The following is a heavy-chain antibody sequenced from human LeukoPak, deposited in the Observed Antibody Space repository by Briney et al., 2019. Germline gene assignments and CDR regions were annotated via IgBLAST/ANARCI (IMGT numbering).Heavy chain of an antibody. CDR3: AKFPGDYYGSGLIDY. V-gene: IGHV3-30*18. CDR1: GFTFSSYG. D-gene: IGHD3-10*01. Sequence: GGSLRLSCAASGFTFSSYGMPWVRQAPGKGLEWVAVISYDGSNKYYADSVKGRFTISRDNSKNTLYLQMNSLRAEDTAVYYCAKFPGDYYGSGLIDYWGQGTLVTVSS. CDR2: ISYDGSNK. J-gene: IGHJ4*02.